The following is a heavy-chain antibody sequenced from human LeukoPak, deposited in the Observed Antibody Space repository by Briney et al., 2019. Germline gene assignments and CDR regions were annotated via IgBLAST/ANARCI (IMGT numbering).Heavy chain of an antibody. CDR2: ISGSGGST. CDR1: GFTFSSYA. CDR3: AKEGPAASDSSGWYFDY. D-gene: IGHD6-19*01. J-gene: IGHJ4*02. Sequence: QPGGSLRLSCAASGFTFSSYAMSWVRRAPGKGLEWVSAISGSGGSTYYADSVKGRFTISRDNSKNTLYLQMNSLRAEDTAVYYCAKEGPAASDSSGWYFDYWGQGTLVTVSS. V-gene: IGHV3-23*01.